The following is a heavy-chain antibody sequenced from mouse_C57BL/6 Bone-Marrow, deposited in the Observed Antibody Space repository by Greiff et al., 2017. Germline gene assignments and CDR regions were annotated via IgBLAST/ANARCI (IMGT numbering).Heavy chain of an antibody. CDR3: ARYDGYYVPYYYAMDY. D-gene: IGHD2-3*01. CDR2: IYPRSGNT. Sequence: VQQQQSGAELARPGASVKLSCKASGYTFPSYGISWVKQRTGQGLEWIGEIYPRSGNTYYNEKFKGKATLTADKSSSTAYMELRSLTSEESAVYFCARYDGYYVPYYYAMDYWGQGTSVTVSS. CDR1: GYTFPSYG. J-gene: IGHJ4*01. V-gene: IGHV1-81*01.